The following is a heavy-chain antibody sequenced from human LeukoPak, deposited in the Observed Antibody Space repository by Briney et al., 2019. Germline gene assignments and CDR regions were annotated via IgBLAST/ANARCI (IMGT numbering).Heavy chain of an antibody. V-gene: IGHV4-59*01. CDR1: GGSIRSYD. Sequence: KPSETLSLTCTVSGGSIRSYDWSWIRQPPGKGLEWIGNIHNSGSSTYNPSFKSRVTISLDTSKNQISLKLSSVTAADTALYYCARDINPWSGYSGFDYWGQGTLVTVSS. J-gene: IGHJ4*02. CDR2: IHNSGSS. D-gene: IGHD3-3*01. CDR3: ARDINPWSGYSGFDY.